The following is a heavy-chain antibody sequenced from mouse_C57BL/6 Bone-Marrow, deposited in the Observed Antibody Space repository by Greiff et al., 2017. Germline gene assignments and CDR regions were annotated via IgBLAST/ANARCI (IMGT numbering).Heavy chain of an antibody. CDR3: ASHYIDY. J-gene: IGHJ2*01. V-gene: IGHV1-26*01. Sequence: EVQLQQSGPELVKPGASVKISCKASGYTFTDYYMNWVKQSHGKSLEWIGDINPNNGGTSYNQKFKGKATLTVDKSSSTAYMELRSLTSEDSAVYYCASHYIDYWGQGTTLTVSS. CDR2: INPNNGGT. CDR1: GYTFTDYY.